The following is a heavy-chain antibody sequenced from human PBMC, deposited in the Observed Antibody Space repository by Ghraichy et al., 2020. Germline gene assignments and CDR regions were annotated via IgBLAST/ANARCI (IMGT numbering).Heavy chain of an antibody. CDR3: ARQISSRYYDILTGYFRHPRDDAFDI. V-gene: IGHV4-59*08. Sequence: SETLSLTCTVSGGSISSYYWSWIRQPPGKGLEWIGYIYYSGSTNYNPSLKSRVTISVDTSKNQFSLKLSSVTAADTAVYYCARQISSRYYDILTGYFRHPRDDAFDIWGQGTMVTVSS. D-gene: IGHD3-9*01. CDR1: GGSISSYY. CDR2: IYYSGST. J-gene: IGHJ3*02.